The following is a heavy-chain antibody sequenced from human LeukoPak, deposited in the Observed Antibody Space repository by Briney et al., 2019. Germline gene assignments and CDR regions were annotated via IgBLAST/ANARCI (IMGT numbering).Heavy chain of an antibody. D-gene: IGHD2-21*02. CDR1: GGTFSSYA. J-gene: IGHJ3*02. Sequence: SVKVSCKASGGTFSSYAISWVRQAPGQGLEWMGRIIPIFGTANYAQKFQGRVTITADKSTSTAHMELSSLRSEDTAVYYCAKGDIVVVTAIQHAFDIWGQGTMVTVSS. CDR3: AKGDIVVVTAIQHAFDI. V-gene: IGHV1-69*06. CDR2: IIPIFGTA.